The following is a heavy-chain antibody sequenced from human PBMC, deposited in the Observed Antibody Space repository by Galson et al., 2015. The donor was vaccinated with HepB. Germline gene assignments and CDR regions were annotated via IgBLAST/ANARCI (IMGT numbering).Heavy chain of an antibody. CDR2: IWYDGSNK. D-gene: IGHD3-3*01. CDR3: AKGNYDFSPLDY. Sequence: SLRLSCAASGFTFSSYSMHWVRQAPGKGLEWVAVIWYDGSNKYYADSVKGRFTISRDNSKNTLYLQMNSLRAEDTAVYYCAKGNYDFSPLDYWGQGTLVTVSS. V-gene: IGHV3-33*06. CDR1: GFTFSSYS. J-gene: IGHJ4*02.